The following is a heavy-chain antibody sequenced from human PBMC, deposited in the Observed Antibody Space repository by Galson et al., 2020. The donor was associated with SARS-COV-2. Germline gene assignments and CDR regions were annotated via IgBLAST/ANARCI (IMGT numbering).Heavy chain of an antibody. Sequence: ASVKVSCKASGYTFTNYAMHSVRQAPGQGLEWMGRINSGNGKTKYSQKFQSSVTITRDTSASTAYMELSSLRSEDTAVYYCARGAAVAGNDRYFQHWGQGTLVTVSA. CDR1: GYTFTNYA. J-gene: IGHJ1*01. D-gene: IGHD6-19*01. CDR3: ARGAAVAGNDRYFQH. V-gene: IGHV1-3*01. CDR2: INSGNGKT.